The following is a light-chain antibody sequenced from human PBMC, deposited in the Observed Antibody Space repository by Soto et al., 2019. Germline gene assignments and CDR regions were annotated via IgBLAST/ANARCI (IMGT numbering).Light chain of an antibody. V-gene: IGKV1-33*01. CDR1: QDISNY. CDR3: QQYDNLPPFT. CDR2: DAS. J-gene: IGKJ3*01. Sequence: DIQMTQSPSSLSASVGDRVTITCQASQDISNYLNWYQQKPGKAPKLLIYDASNLETGVPSMFSGSGSWTDFTFTISSLQPEDIATYYCQQYDNLPPFTFGPGTKVDIK.